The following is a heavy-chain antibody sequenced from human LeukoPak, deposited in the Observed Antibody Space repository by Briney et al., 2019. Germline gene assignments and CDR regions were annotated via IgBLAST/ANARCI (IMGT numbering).Heavy chain of an antibody. CDR2: IYSGGST. CDR3: ARAVSWELPGY. V-gene: IGHV3-53*01. CDR1: GFTVSSNY. D-gene: IGHD1-26*01. Sequence: PGGSLRLSCAASGFTVSSNYMSWVRQAPGKGLEWVSVIYSGGSTYYADSVKGRFTISRDNSKNTLYLQMNSLRAEDTAVYYCARAVSWELPGYWGQGTPVTVSS. J-gene: IGHJ4*02.